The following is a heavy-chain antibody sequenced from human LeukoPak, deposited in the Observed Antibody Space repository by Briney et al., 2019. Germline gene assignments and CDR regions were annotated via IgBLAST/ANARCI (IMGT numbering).Heavy chain of an antibody. CDR3: VRTDYYGSGGHDY. J-gene: IGHJ4*02. D-gene: IGHD3-10*01. CDR2: INPNSGGT. V-gene: IGHV1-2*02. CDR1: GYTFTGYY. Sequence: GASVKVSCKASGYTFTGYYMHWVRQAPGQGLEWMGWINPNSGGTNYAQKFQGRVTMTRDTSISTAYMELSRLRSEDTAVYYCVRTDYYGSGGHDYWGQGTLVTVSS.